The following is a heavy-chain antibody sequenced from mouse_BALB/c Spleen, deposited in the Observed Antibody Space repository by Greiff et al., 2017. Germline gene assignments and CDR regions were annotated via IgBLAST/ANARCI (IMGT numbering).Heavy chain of an antibody. Sequence: AASGFDFSRYWMSWVRQAPGKGLEWIGEINPDSSTINYTPSLKDKFIISRDNAKNTLYLQMSKVRSEDTALYYCATSAYYGKPGAMDYWGQGTSVTVSS. CDR3: ATSAYYGKPGAMDY. CDR2: INPDSSTI. J-gene: IGHJ4*01. D-gene: IGHD2-10*01. V-gene: IGHV4-1*02. CDR1: GFDFSRYW.